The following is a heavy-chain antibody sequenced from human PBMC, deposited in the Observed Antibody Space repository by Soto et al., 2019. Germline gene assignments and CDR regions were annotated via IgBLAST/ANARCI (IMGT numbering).Heavy chain of an antibody. CDR3: ASERDDSSGSSVEYLQY. CDR2: ISGYNGNT. CDR1: GYTFSSYG. Sequence: QVQLVQSGPEVKKPGASVKVSCKASGYTFSSYGISWVRQAPGQGLEWMGWISGYNGNTNYAQKFQGGGSMTTETSTHTVVMALRSLRSDDTAIYYCASERDDSSGSSVEYLQYWGQGTLVPVSS. V-gene: IGHV1-18*01. J-gene: IGHJ1*01. D-gene: IGHD6-13*01.